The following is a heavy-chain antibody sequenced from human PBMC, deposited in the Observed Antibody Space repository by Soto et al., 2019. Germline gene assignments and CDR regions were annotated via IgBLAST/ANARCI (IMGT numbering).Heavy chain of an antibody. D-gene: IGHD2-21*02. CDR1: GGSISSYY. CDR2: MYNTGST. Sequence: PSETLSLTCTVCGGSISSYYWSWIRQPPGKGLEWIGYMYNTGSTVYNPSLKSRVTISVDTSTNQFSVNRNAVTAADTAGYECGRVLSGYCGTDCYPLDVWGKGTTAPAS. V-gene: IGHV4-59*01. J-gene: IGHJ6*03. CDR3: GRVLSGYCGTDCYPLDV.